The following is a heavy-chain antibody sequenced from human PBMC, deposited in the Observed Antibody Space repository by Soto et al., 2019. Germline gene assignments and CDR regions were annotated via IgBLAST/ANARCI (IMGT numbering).Heavy chain of an antibody. CDR1: GYTFTTYA. J-gene: IGHJ6*02. CDR3: ARGYCSGGSCYSLLSLFTNDMDV. D-gene: IGHD2-15*01. V-gene: IGHV1-3*01. Sequence: ASVKVSCKASGYTFTTYAMHWVRQAPGQRLEWMGWINAGNGNTKYSQKFQGRVTITRDTSASTAYMELSSLRSEDTAVYYCARGYCSGGSCYSLLSLFTNDMDVWGQGTTVTVSS. CDR2: INAGNGNT.